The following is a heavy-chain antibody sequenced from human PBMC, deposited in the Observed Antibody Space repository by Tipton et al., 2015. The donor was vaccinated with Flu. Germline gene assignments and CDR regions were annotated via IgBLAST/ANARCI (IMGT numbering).Heavy chain of an antibody. CDR1: GGSFSGYY. CDR2: INHSGST. J-gene: IGHJ4*02. V-gene: IGHV4-34*01. CDR3: ARAARHRTLSIRYCSSTSCHFDY. D-gene: IGHD2-2*01. Sequence: TLSLTCAVYGGSFSGYYWSWIRQPPGKGLEWIGEINHSGSTNHNPSLKSRVTISVDTSKNQFSLKLSSVTAADTAVYYCARAARHRTLSIRYCSSTSCHFDYWGQGTLVTVSS.